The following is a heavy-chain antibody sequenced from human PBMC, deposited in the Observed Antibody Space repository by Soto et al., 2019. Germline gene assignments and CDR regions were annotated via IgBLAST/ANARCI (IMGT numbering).Heavy chain of an antibody. CDR2: IIPIFGTA. J-gene: IGHJ5*02. D-gene: IGHD4-17*01. V-gene: IGHV1-69*01. CDR1: GDTFSNYV. Sequence: QVQLVQSGAEVKKPGSSVKVSCKASGDTFSNYVINWVQQAPGQGLEWMGGIIPIFGTANYAQTLQGRVTITAGESTSTVYLELSSLRSEDTAVYYCARSYGDYSWFDPWGQGSLVTVSS. CDR3: ARSYGDYSWFDP.